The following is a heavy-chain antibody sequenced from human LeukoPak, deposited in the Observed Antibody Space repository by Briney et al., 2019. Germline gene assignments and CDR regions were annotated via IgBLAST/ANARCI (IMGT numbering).Heavy chain of an antibody. V-gene: IGHV3-33*01. D-gene: IGHD3-10*01. CDR1: GFTFSSYG. J-gene: IGHJ4*02. Sequence: GRSLRLSCAASGFTFSSYGMHWVRQAPGKGLEWVAVIWYDGSNKYYADSVKGRFTISRDNSKNTLYLQMNSLRAEDTAVYYCARDSGEAFDYWGQGTLATVSS. CDR3: ARDSGEAFDY. CDR2: IWYDGSNK.